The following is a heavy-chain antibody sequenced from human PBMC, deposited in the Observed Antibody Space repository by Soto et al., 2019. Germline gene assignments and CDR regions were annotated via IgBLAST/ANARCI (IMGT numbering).Heavy chain of an antibody. CDR3: ARPYCSGGSCYYSGFDI. J-gene: IGHJ3*02. CDR1: GYSFTSHW. D-gene: IGHD2-15*01. CDR2: IYPGDSDT. V-gene: IGHV5-51*01. Sequence: GESLKISCKGSGYSFTSHWIAWVRQMPGKGLEWMGVIYPGDSDTRYSPSFQGQVTISADKSITTAYLQWSSLKASDTAMYYCARPYCSGGSCYYSGFDIWGQGTMVTFSS.